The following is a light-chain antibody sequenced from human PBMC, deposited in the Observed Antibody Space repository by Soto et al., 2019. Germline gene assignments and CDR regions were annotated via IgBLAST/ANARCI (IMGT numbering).Light chain of an antibody. Sequence: EIVLTQSPATLSLSPGESATLSCRASQTINTYLAWYQQKPGQAPRLLIYDASNRATGIPARFSGSGSGTDFTLTISSPEPEDFAVYYCQQRNNWPPAITFGPGTRLEIK. CDR1: QTINTY. CDR2: DAS. V-gene: IGKV3-11*01. J-gene: IGKJ5*01. CDR3: QQRNNWPPAIT.